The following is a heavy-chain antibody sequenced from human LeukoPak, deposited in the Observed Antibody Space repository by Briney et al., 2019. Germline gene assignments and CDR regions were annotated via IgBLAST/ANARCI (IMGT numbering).Heavy chain of an antibody. CDR2: ISYDGSNK. J-gene: IGHJ4*02. D-gene: IGHD3-9*01. V-gene: IGHV3-30-3*01. CDR3: ARSANVLTGYSTYYFDY. Sequence: GGSLRLSCAASGFTFSSYAMHWVRQAPGKGLEWVAVISYDGSNKYYADSVKGRFTISRDNSKNTLYLQMNSLRAEDTAVYYCARSANVLTGYSTYYFDYWGQGTLVTVPS. CDR1: GFTFSSYA.